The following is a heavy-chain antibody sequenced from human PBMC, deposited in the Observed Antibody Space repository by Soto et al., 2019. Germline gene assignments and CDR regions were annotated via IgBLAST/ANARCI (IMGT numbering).Heavy chain of an antibody. CDR3: AKDLEFWPNNIPHGMDV. Sequence: QVQLVESGGGVVQPGRSLRLSCAASGFTFSSYGMHWVSQAPGKGLEWVAVISYDGSNKYYADSVKGRFTISRDNSKNTLYLQMNSLRAEDTAVYYFAKDLEFWPNNIPHGMDVWGQGTTVTVSS. D-gene: IGHD1-1*01. V-gene: IGHV3-30*18. J-gene: IGHJ6*02. CDR1: GFTFSSYG. CDR2: ISYDGSNK.